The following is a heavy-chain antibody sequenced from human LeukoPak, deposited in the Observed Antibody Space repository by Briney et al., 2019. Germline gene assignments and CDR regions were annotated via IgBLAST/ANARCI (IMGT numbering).Heavy chain of an antibody. Sequence: PGGSLRLSCVGSGFIFSDYYMSWIRRAPGKGLEWISYISSGGGTIYYGDSVKGRFTISRDNAKNSMYLQMDSLRDEDTAVYYCARDRYFEQWLGRGTWFGAWGQGTLVTVSS. CDR1: GFIFSDYY. J-gene: IGHJ5*02. D-gene: IGHD6-19*01. CDR3: ARDRYFEQWLGRGTWFGA. V-gene: IGHV3-11*01. CDR2: ISSGGGTI.